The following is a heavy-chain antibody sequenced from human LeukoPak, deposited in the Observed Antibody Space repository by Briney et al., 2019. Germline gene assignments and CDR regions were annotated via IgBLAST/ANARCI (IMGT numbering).Heavy chain of an antibody. Sequence: HSGGSLRLSCAASGFTFSSYEMNRVRQAPGKGMEWVSYISSSGSTIYYADSVKGRFTISRDNAKNSLYLQMNSLRAEDTAVYYCARGEEVVVVAATGLAFDIWGQGTMVTVSS. CDR2: ISSSGSTI. J-gene: IGHJ3*02. V-gene: IGHV3-48*03. CDR1: GFTFSSYE. D-gene: IGHD2-15*01. CDR3: ARGEEVVVVAATGLAFDI.